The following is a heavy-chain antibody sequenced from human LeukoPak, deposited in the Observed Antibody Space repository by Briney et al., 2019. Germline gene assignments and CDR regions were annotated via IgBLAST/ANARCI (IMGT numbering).Heavy chain of an antibody. CDR1: GVSISSGGYS. D-gene: IGHD3-22*01. V-gene: IGHV4-30-2*01. CDR3: ASEYYDSSGYMGRDGMDV. J-gene: IGHJ6*02. Sequence: SQTLSLTCTVSGVSISSGGYSWSWIRQAPGKGLESIGYIYHSGSTYYNPSLKSRGTISVDSSKNQFSLKLSSVTAAETAVYYCASEYYDSSGYMGRDGMDVWGQGTTVTVSS. CDR2: IYHSGST.